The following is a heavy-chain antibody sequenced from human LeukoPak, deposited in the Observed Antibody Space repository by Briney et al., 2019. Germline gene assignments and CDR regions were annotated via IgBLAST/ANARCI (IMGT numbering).Heavy chain of an antibody. CDR1: GFTFSSYS. Sequence: GSLRLSCAASGFTFSSYSMNWVRQAPGKGLEWVANIKQDGSEKYYVDSVKGRFTISRDNAKNSLYLQMNSLRAEDTAVYYCAKGGSYFDYWGQGTLVTVSS. J-gene: IGHJ4*02. V-gene: IGHV3-7*01. CDR2: IKQDGSEK. CDR3: AKGGSYFDY. D-gene: IGHD1-26*01.